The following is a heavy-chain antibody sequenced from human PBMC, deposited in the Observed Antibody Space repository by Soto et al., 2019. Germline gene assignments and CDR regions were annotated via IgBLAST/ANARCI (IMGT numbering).Heavy chain of an antibody. J-gene: IGHJ6*02. D-gene: IGHD6-13*01. Sequence: ASETLSLTCTVSGGSISSGDYYWSWIRQPPGKGLEWIGYIYYSGSTYYNPSLKSRVTISVDTSKNQFSLKLGSVTAADTAVYYCARGRTAAAGPYYYGMDVWGQGTTVTVSS. CDR3: ARGRTAAAGPYYYGMDV. CDR2: IYYSGST. V-gene: IGHV4-30-4*01. CDR1: GGSISSGDYY.